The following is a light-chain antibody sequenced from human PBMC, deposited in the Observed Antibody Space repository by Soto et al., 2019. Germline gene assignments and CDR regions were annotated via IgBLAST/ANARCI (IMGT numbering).Light chain of an antibody. J-gene: IGKJ2*01. V-gene: IGKV3-11*01. CDR3: QQPYT. Sequence: EIVLTQSPATLSLSPGERATLSCRASQSVSSYLAWYQQKPGQAPRLLIYDASNRATGIPARFSGSGSGTDFTLTISSRVPEDFAVYYCQQPYTFGQGTKLEIK. CDR1: QSVSSY. CDR2: DAS.